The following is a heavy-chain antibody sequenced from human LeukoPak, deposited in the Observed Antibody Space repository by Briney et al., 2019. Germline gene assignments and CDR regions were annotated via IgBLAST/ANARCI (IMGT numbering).Heavy chain of an antibody. CDR3: TSSQDYYDNSEGMDV. CDR1: GFTFSDYY. Sequence: KTGRSLRLSCAASGFTFSDYYMTWIRQAAGKGLEWVSYISGTDSATYYADSVKGRFTISRDNAKNSLYLQMNSLRAEDTAVYYCTSSQDYYDNSEGMDVWGKGTTVTVSS. CDR2: ISGTDSAT. D-gene: IGHD3-22*01. J-gene: IGHJ6*04. V-gene: IGHV3-11*01.